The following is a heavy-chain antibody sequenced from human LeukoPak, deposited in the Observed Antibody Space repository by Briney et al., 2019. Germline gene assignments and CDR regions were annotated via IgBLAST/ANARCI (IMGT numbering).Heavy chain of an antibody. CDR3: ARGYCSGGSCSNPGFDY. J-gene: IGHJ4*02. CDR1: GGSSSGYY. D-gene: IGHD2-15*01. CDR2: ISHSGST. Sequence: SETLSLTCAVYGGSSSGYYWSWIRQPPGKGLEWIGEISHSGSTNYNPSLKSRVTISVDTSKNQFSLKLSSVTAADTAVYYCARGYCSGGSCSNPGFDYWGQGTLVTVSS. V-gene: IGHV4-34*01.